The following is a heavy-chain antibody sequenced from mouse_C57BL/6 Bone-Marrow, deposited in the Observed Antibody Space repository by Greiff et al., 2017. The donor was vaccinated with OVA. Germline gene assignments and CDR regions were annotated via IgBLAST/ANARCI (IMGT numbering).Heavy chain of an antibody. CDR2: INPGSGGT. Sequence: VQLQQSGAELVRPGTSVKVSCKASGYAFTNYLIEWVKQRPGQGLEWIGVINPGSGGTDYNEKFKGKATLTADKSSSTAYMQLSSLTSEDSAVYYCARGEGYLSFDDWGKGTTVTVSS. D-gene: IGHD2-2*01. CDR1: GYAFTNYL. J-gene: IGHJ2*01. CDR3: ARGEGYLSFDD. V-gene: IGHV1-54*01.